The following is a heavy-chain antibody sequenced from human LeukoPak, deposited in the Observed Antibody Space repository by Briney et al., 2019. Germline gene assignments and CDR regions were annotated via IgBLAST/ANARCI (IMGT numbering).Heavy chain of an antibody. Sequence: GGSVRLSCAASGFTFSNYWMSWVRQAPGKGLEWVAHIKQDGSEKYYVDSVKGRFTISRDNAKNTLYLQMNSLRAEDTALYYCVKVTWTVAGPYWGQGTLVTSSS. D-gene: IGHD6-19*01. CDR1: GFTFSNYW. J-gene: IGHJ4*02. V-gene: IGHV3-7*05. CDR2: IKQDGSEK. CDR3: VKVTWTVAGPY.